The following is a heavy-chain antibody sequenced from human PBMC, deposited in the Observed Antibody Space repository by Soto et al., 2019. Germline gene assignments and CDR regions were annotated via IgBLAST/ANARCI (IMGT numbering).Heavy chain of an antibody. V-gene: IGHV3-74*01. CDR3: ARAYYDILTGYRYFDY. CDR1: GFTFSSYW. D-gene: IGHD3-9*01. Sequence: GGSLRLSCAASGFTFSSYWMRWVRQAPGKGLVWVSRINSDGSSTSYADSVKGRFTISRDNAKNTLYLQMNSLRAEDTAVYYCARAYYDILTGYRYFDYWGQGTLVTVSS. CDR2: INSDGSST. J-gene: IGHJ4*02.